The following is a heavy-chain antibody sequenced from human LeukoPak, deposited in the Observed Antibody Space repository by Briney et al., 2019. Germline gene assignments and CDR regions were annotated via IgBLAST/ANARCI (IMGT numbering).Heavy chain of an antibody. CDR1: GGTFSSYA. CDR2: IIPILGIA. D-gene: IGHD3-10*01. Sequence: EASVKVSCKASGGTFSSYAISWVRQAPRQGLEWMGRIIPILGIANYAQKFQGRVTMTRNTSISTAYMELSSLRSEDTAVYYCARGYGSGREYGMDVWGQGTTVTVSS. V-gene: IGHV1-69*04. J-gene: IGHJ6*02. CDR3: ARGYGSGREYGMDV.